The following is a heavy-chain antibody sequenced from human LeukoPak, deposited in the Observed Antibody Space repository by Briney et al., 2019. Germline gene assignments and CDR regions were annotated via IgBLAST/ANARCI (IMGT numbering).Heavy chain of an antibody. CDR3: ARGVKGYYGSGSYYYFNYYYYYMDV. Sequence: SETLSLTCTVSGGSISSHYWSWIRQPPGKGLEWIGYIYYSGSTNYNPSLKSRVTISVDTSKNQFSLKLSSVTAADTAVYYCARGVKGYYGSGSYYYFNYYYYYMDVWGKGTTVTVSS. CDR1: GGSISSHY. J-gene: IGHJ6*03. CDR2: IYYSGST. V-gene: IGHV4-59*11. D-gene: IGHD3-10*01.